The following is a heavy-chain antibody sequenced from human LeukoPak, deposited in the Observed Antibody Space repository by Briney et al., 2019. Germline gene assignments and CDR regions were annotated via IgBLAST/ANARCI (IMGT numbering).Heavy chain of an antibody. CDR3: ARVVDTAMVIYYYYYGMDV. D-gene: IGHD5-18*01. V-gene: IGHV3-30-3*01. Sequence: PSRSLRLSCAASGFTFSSYAMHWVRQAPGKGLEWVAVISYDGSNKYYADSVKGRFTISRDNSKNTLYLQMNSLRAEDTAVYYCARVVDTAMVIYYYYYGMDVWGQGTTVTVSS. CDR1: GFTFSSYA. J-gene: IGHJ6*02. CDR2: ISYDGSNK.